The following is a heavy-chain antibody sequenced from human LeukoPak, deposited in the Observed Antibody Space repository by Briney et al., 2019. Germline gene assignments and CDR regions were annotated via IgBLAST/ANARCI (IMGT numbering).Heavy chain of an antibody. CDR3: ARANLRFSEYEPADY. V-gene: IGHV3-48*01. CDR2: ISYTGSTM. CDR1: GFTFSDYT. D-gene: IGHD3-3*01. Sequence: GGSLRLSCAANGFTFSDYTMNWVRQAPGKGLEWVSYISYTGSTMYYADSVKGRFTISRDGAKNSLYLQMNSLRAEDTAVYFCARANLRFSEYEPADYWGQGTLVTVSS. J-gene: IGHJ4*02.